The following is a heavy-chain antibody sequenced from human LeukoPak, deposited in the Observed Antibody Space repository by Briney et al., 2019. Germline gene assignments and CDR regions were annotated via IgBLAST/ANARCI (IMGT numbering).Heavy chain of an antibody. CDR1: GGSISSGGYY. CDR3: ARTSGYCSGGSCYSPYYFDY. V-gene: IGHV4-31*03. J-gene: IGHJ4*02. D-gene: IGHD2-15*01. CDR2: IYYSGST. Sequence: SETLSLTCTVSGGSISSGGYYWSWIRQHPGKGLEWIGDIYYSGSTYYNPSLKSRVTISVDTSKNQFSLKLSSVTAADTAVYYCARTSGYCSGGSCYSPYYFDYWGQGTLVTVSS.